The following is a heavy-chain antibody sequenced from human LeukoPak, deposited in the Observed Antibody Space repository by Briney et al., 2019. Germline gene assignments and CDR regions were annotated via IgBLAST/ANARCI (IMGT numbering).Heavy chain of an antibody. CDR1: GGSISSYY. Sequence: SETLSLTCTVSGGSISSYYWSWIRQPAGKGLEWIGRIATSGSTNYNPSLKSRVTMSVDMSKNQFSLKLRSVTAADTAVYYCARGILPYYYDSSGSLQEYYFDYWGQGTLVTVSS. V-gene: IGHV4-4*07. CDR3: ARGILPYYYDSSGSLQEYYFDY. J-gene: IGHJ4*02. D-gene: IGHD3-22*01. CDR2: IATSGST.